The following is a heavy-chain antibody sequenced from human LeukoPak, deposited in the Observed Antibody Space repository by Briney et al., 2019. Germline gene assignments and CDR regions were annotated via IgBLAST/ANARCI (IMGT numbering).Heavy chain of an antibody. CDR3: AKDIVVVSAAMVGYYYYYGMDV. J-gene: IGHJ6*04. CDR1: GFTFRSYA. Sequence: GGSLRLTCAASGFTFRSYAMSWVRQAPGKGLEWVSAISGSGGRTYYADSVKGRFTISRDNSKNTLYLQMNSLRAEDTAVYYCAKDIVVVSAAMVGYYYYYGMDVWGKGTTVTVSS. D-gene: IGHD2-2*01. CDR2: ISGSGGRT. V-gene: IGHV3-23*01.